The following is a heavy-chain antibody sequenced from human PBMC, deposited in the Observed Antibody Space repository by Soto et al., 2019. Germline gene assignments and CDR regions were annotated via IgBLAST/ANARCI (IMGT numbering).Heavy chain of an antibody. V-gene: IGHV4-39*01. CDR2: IDYSGTA. CDR3: ARTTGRHLDI. CDR1: YGSISVSNVF. Sequence: SETLSLTCTVSYGSISVSNVFWGWVRQPPGKGLEWIGNIDYSGTAYFNPSLGTRVTFPVDTSKNQFSLTLYSVTAADTAVYYCARTTGRHLDIWVQGILVTVSS. D-gene: IGHD4-4*01. J-gene: IGHJ4*02.